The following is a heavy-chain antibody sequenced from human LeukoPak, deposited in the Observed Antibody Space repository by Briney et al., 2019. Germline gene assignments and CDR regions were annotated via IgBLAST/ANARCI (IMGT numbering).Heavy chain of an antibody. CDR1: GFTFSTYA. CDR2: INNSGGST. D-gene: IGHD3-10*01. Sequence: QTGGSLRLSCAASGFTFSTYAMSWVRQAPGKGLEWVSTINNSGGSTYYADSVKGRFTISRDNSKNTLYLQMNSLRAEDTAVYYSAIKAKGDYWGQGTLVTVSS. V-gene: IGHV3-23*01. J-gene: IGHJ4*02. CDR3: AIKAKGDY.